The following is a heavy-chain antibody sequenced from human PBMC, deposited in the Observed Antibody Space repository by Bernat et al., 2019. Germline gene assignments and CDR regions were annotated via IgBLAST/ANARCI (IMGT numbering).Heavy chain of an antibody. V-gene: IGHV7-4-1*02. CDR2: INTNTGNP. J-gene: IGHJ4*02. CDR1: GYTFTSYA. CDR3: ARDTYGSGNWVDY. D-gene: IGHD3-10*01. Sequence: QVQLVQSGSELKKPGASVRVSCKASGYTFTSYAMNWVRQAPGQGLEWMGRINTNTGNPTYAQGFTGRFVFSLDTSVSAAYLQITNLKAEDTAVYYCARDTYGSGNWVDYWGQGTLVTVFS.